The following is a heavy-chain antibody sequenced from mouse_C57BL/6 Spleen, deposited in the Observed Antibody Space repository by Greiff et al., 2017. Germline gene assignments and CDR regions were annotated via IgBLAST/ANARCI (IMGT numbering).Heavy chain of an antibody. V-gene: IGHV1-82*01. Sequence: VQLQQSGPELVKPGASVKISCKASGYAFSSSWMNWVQQRPGKGLEWIGRIYPGDGDTNYNGKFKGKATLTADKSSSTAYMQLSSLTSEDSAVYFCARWGYFDDWGQGTTLTVSS. CDR1: GYAFSSSW. CDR2: IYPGDGDT. CDR3: ARWGYFDD. J-gene: IGHJ2*01.